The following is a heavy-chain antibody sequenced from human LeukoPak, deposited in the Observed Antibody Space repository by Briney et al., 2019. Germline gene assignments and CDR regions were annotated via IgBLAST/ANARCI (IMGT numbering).Heavy chain of an antibody. D-gene: IGHD3-10*01. V-gene: IGHV3-23*01. J-gene: IGHJ4*02. CDR1: GFTFSSYA. CDR2: ITGGGSST. Sequence: GGSLRLSCAASGFTFSSYAMSWVRQAPGKGLEWVSTITGGGSSTYYADSVKGRFTISRDNSKNTLYLQMNSLRAEDTAVYYCARENYYGSGSTDYWGQGTLVTVSS. CDR3: ARENYYGSGSTDY.